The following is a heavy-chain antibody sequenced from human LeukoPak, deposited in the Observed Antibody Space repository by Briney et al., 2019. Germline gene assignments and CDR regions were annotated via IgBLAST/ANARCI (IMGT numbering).Heavy chain of an antibody. CDR3: VRHDGRGGATMGALDS. CDR2: IYYGRTT. CDR1: ADSLSSSSHH. J-gene: IGHJ4*02. D-gene: IGHD5-12*01. V-gene: IGHV4-39*01. Sequence: SETLSLTCTVSADSLSSSSHHWGWIRQSPGKGLEWIGSIYYGRTTYYNPSLNSRVTISVVTSKNQFSLQLHSVTAADTAVYYCVRHDGRGGATMGALDSWGQGSLVTVSS.